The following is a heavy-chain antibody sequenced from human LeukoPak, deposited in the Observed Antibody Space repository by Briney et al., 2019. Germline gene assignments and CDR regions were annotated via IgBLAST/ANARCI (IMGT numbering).Heavy chain of an antibody. CDR3: AKSHSSAYPHFGY. D-gene: IGHD3-22*01. Sequence: GGSLRLSCAASGFTFSSYGMHWVRQAPGKGLEWVAVISYDGSNKYYADSVKGRFTISRDNSKNTLYLQMNSLRAEDTAVYYCAKSHSSAYPHFGYWGQGTLVTVSS. CDR2: ISYDGSNK. V-gene: IGHV3-30*18. CDR1: GFTFSSYG. J-gene: IGHJ4*02.